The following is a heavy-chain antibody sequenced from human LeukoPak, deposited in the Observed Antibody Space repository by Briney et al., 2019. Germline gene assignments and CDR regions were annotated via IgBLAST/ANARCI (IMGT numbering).Heavy chain of an antibody. V-gene: IGHV4-34*01. Sequence: SETLSLTCAVYTGPLIGYHWSWIRQPPGEGLEWIGEITHNGQTINTKYNPSLESRVIISLDTSKNQFSLKVNSVTAADTAVYYCARFPVVATAMAWGQGTLVTVSS. CDR2: ITHNGQTINT. D-gene: IGHD5-18*01. CDR1: TGPLIGYH. CDR3: ARFPVVATAMA. J-gene: IGHJ5*02.